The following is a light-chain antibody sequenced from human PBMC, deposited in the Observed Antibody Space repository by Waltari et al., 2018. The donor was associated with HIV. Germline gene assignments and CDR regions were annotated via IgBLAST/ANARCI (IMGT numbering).Light chain of an antibody. CDR3: QTWDTGVII. CDR2: LNNDGSH. J-gene: IGLJ2*01. Sequence: QPVLTQWPSAAASLGASVKLTCTLTSGHSDSAIAWHHQYPEKGPRYLRRLNNDGSHYKGDVIPDRFSGSSSGAERYLIISSLQSGDEADYYCQTWDTGVIIFGGGTKLTVL. CDR1: SGHSDSA. V-gene: IGLV4-69*01.